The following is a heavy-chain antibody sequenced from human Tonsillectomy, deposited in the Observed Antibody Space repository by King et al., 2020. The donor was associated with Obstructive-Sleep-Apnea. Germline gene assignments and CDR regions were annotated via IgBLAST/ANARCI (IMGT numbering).Heavy chain of an antibody. CDR3: ARDRYYYDSSGYYHDY. V-gene: IGHV3-48*04. CDR1: GFTFSSYS. J-gene: IGHJ4*02. Sequence: VQLVESGGGLVQPGGSLRLSCAASGFTFSSYSMNGVRQAPGKGLEWVSYISISSRTIYYADSVKGRFTISRDNAKKSLYLQMNSLRAEDTAVYYCARDRYYYDSSGYYHDYWGQGTLVTVSS. D-gene: IGHD3-22*01. CDR2: ISISSRTI.